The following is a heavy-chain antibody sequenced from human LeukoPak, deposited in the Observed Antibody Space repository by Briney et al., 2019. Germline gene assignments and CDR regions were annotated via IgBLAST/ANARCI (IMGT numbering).Heavy chain of an antibody. CDR1: GITLSIYW. CDR3: ARSGSGYFDY. J-gene: IGHJ4*02. V-gene: IGHV3-7*03. CDR2: IKQDGSEK. Sequence: GGSLRLSCAASGITLSIYWMSWVRQAPGKGLEWVANIKQDGSEKYYVDSVNGRLIISRDNANNSLYLQMNSLRAEDTAVYYCARSGSGYFDYWGQGTLVTVSS.